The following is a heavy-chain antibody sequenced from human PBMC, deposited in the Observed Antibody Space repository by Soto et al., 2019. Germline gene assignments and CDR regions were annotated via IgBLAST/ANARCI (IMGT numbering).Heavy chain of an antibody. J-gene: IGHJ6*03. D-gene: IGHD3-10*01. CDR2: LSYAGDT. CDR3: GNGPHSASGYYCMDV. CDR1: GFTLSTYD. V-gene: IGHV3-13*01. Sequence: EVQLVESGGGLVQPGGSLRLSCAASGFTLSTYDMHWVRQATGKGLEWVAALSYAGDTYYPGSVKGRFTVARESAQNSLYLQTNILTAGDTAVYYCGNGPHSASGYYCMDVGGKGTTVTVSS.